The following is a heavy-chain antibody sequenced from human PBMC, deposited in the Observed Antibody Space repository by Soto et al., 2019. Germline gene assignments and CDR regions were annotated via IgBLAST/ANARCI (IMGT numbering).Heavy chain of an antibody. CDR3: ARDHSKVGATLQLDY. J-gene: IGHJ4*02. V-gene: IGHV1-46*01. CDR2: INPSGGST. Sequence: QVQLVQSGAEVKKPGASVKVSCKASGYTFTSYYMHWVRQAPGQGLEWMGIINPSGGSTSYAQKFQGRVTMTRDTSTSTVYMELSSLRSEDTAVYYCARDHSKVGATLQLDYWGQGTLVTVSS. D-gene: IGHD1-26*01. CDR1: GYTFTSYY.